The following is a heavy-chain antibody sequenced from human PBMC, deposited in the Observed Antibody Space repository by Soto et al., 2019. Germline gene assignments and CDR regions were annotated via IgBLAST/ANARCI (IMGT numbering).Heavy chain of an antibody. V-gene: IGHV3-13*01. D-gene: IGHD1-26*01. CDR3: ARARIVGAAMGIWAFDI. J-gene: IGHJ3*02. CDR2: ISGTGGDT. Sequence: GGSLRLSCAASGFTFSSYAMSWVRQAPGKGVEGVLAISGTGGDTYYPGSVKGRFTISRENAKNSLYLQMNSLRAGDTAVYYCARARIVGAAMGIWAFDIWGQGTMVTVSS. CDR1: GFTFSSYA.